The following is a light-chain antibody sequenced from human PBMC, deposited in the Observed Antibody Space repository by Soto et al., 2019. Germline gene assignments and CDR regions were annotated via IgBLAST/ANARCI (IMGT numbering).Light chain of an antibody. CDR3: ATWDDSRNVV. CDR2: SDN. V-gene: IGLV1-44*01. CDR1: SSNIGSNS. Sequence: QSVLTQPPSASGTPGQRVTISCSGSSSNIGSNSVNWYQQLPGTAPKLLIHSDNQRPSGVPDRFAGSKSGTSASLAISGLQSEDEADYYCATWDDSRNVVFGGGTKLTVL. J-gene: IGLJ2*01.